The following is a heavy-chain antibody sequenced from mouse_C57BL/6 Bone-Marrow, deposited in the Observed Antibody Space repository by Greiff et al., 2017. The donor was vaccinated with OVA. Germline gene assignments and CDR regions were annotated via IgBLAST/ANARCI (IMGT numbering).Heavy chain of an antibody. CDR2: SRTKANDYNT. J-gene: IGHJ1*03. Sequence: EVQLMESGGGLVQPGRSLRLSCATSGFTFSDFYMEWVRQAPGKGLEWIAASRTKANDYNTEYSGSVKGLFIVSRYASQSILYLKMNALRAEDTAIYYGARDADDYGGRPYWYFDVWGTGTTVTVSS. CDR1: GFTFSDFY. V-gene: IGHV7-1*01. D-gene: IGHD2-4*01. CDR3: ARDADDYGGRPYWYFDV.